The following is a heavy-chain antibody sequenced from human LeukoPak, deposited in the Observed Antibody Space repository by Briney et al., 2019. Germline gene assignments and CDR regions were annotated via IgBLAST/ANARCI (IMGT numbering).Heavy chain of an antibody. D-gene: IGHD1-26*01. CDR1: GAPIRTYY. V-gene: IGHV4-59*01. CDR2: ISDSGTT. Sequence: SETLSLTCTVSGAPIRTYYWDWIRQAPGKGLEWIGCISDSGTTYYNPSLKSRVTISLDTSKSHFSLKLTSVTAADTAVYFCTKSYYEPFDYWGQGMMVTVSS. J-gene: IGHJ4*02. CDR3: TKSYYEPFDY.